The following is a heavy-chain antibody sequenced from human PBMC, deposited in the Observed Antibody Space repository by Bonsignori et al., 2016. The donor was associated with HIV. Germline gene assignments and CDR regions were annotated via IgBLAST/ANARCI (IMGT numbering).Heavy chain of an antibody. CDR3: ARSDYGGNSRGKTFDI. Sequence: SETLSLTCAVYGGSFSGYYWSWIRQPPGKGLEWIGEINHSGSTNYNPSLKSRVTISVDTSKNQFSLKLSSVTAADTAVYYCARSDYGGNSRGKTFDIWGQGTMVTVSS. D-gene: IGHD4-23*01. J-gene: IGHJ3*02. CDR2: INHSGST. V-gene: IGHV4-34*01. CDR1: GGSFSGYY.